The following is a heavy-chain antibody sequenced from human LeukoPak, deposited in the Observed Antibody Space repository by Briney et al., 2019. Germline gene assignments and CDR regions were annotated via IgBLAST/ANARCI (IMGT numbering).Heavy chain of an antibody. CDR3: VTGYYNPLDY. CDR1: GGSFSGHY. Sequence: PSETLSLTCAVYGGSFSGHYWGWIRQPPGKGLEWIGEINHSGSTNYNPSLKSRVTISVDTSKNQFALKLSSVTAADTAVYYCVTGYYNPLDYWGQGTLVTVSS. J-gene: IGHJ4*02. D-gene: IGHD3-9*01. V-gene: IGHV4-34*01. CDR2: INHSGST.